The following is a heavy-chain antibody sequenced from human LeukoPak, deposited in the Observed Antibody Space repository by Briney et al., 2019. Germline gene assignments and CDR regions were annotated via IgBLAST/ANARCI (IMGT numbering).Heavy chain of an antibody. D-gene: IGHD2-8*01. CDR3: VRYQWYAFDL. J-gene: IGHJ2*01. Sequence: PGGSLRLSCAASGFTFSDLTMNWVRQAPGKGPEWLSYITSSSNVISYADSVKGRFTISRDNAQNSLYLEMNSLRDEDTAVYYCVRYQWYAFDLWGRGTLVTVSS. V-gene: IGHV3-48*02. CDR1: GFTFSDLT. CDR2: ITSSSNVI.